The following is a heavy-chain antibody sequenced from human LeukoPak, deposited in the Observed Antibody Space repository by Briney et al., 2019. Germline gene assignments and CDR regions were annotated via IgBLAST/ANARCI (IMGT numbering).Heavy chain of an antibody. J-gene: IGHJ4*02. V-gene: IGHV4-61*02. CDR1: GGSISSDNYY. D-gene: IGHD5-24*01. CDR2: IYTSGST. Sequence: PSETLSLTCTVSGGSISSDNYYGNWIRQPAGKGLEWMGRIYTSGSTNYNPSLKTRVTISIDTSKNQFSLKLTSVTAADTAVYYCLLRRDGYTHFDYWGQRTLVTVSS. CDR3: LLRRDGYTHFDY.